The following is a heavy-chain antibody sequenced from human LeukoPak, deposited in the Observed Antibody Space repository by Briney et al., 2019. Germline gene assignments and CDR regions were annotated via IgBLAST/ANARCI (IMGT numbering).Heavy chain of an antibody. CDR1: GFTFSSYA. J-gene: IGHJ6*02. CDR2: ISYDGSNK. Sequence: PGRSLRLSCAASGFTFSSYAMHWVRQAPGKGLEWVAVISYDGSNKYYADSVKGRFTISRDNSKNTLYLLMNSLRAEDTAVYYCARDYHYYYYGMDVWGQGTTVTVSS. V-gene: IGHV3-30-3*01. CDR3: ARDYHYYYYGMDV.